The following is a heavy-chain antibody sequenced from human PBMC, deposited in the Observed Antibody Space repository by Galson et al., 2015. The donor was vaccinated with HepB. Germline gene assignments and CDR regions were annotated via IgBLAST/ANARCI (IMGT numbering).Heavy chain of an antibody. J-gene: IGHJ6*02. CDR3: ARSSSSGYYWTSHYYGMDV. CDR2: IDPSDSYT. CDR1: GYSFTSYW. Sequence: QSGAEVKKPGESLRISCKGSGYSFTSYWISWVRQMPGKGLEWMGRIDPSDSYTNYSPSFQGHVTISADKSISTAYLQWSSLKASDTAMYYCARSSSSGYYWTSHYYGMDVWGQGTTVTVSS. D-gene: IGHD3-22*01. V-gene: IGHV5-10-1*01.